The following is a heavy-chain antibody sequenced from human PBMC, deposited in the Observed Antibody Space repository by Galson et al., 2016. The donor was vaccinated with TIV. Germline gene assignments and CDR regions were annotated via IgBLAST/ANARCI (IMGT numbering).Heavy chain of an antibody. CDR3: ARGPQPQRYRGYFDP. J-gene: IGHJ4*02. CDR2: IIPIIGIT. V-gene: IGHV1-69*02. CDR1: GGTFNRNS. D-gene: IGHD5-18*01. Sequence: SVKVSCKASGGTFNRNSLTWVRQAPGQGLEWMGTIIPIIGITNYAQKFQGRVTITADISTSTTYMELSSLRSEDTAFYYCARGPQPQRYRGYFDPWGQGTLVTVSS.